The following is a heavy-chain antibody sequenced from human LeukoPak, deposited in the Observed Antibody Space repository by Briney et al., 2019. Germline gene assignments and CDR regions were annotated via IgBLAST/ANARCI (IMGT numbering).Heavy chain of an antibody. Sequence: SETLSLTCTVSGGSISNYYWNWIRQPPGKGLEWIGFIYSSGTTNYNPSLKSRLSFSIDTSKNQFSLKLTSMTAADTAVYYCARVEIMGTYYFDYWGQGTLVTVSS. D-gene: IGHD1-1*01. CDR2: IYSSGTT. J-gene: IGHJ4*02. CDR3: ARVEIMGTYYFDY. V-gene: IGHV4-59*01. CDR1: GGSISNYY.